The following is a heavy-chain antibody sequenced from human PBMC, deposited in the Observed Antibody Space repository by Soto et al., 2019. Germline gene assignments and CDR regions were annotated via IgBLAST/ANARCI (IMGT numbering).Heavy chain of an antibody. CDR3: TRLTPAQIRSVATSRY. V-gene: IGHV3-15*01. CDR2: IKSKTDGGTT. D-gene: IGHD5-12*01. CDR1: GFTFSNAW. Sequence: GGSLRLSCAASGFTFSNAWMSWVRQAPGKGLEWVGRIKSKTDGGTTDYAAPVKGRFTISRDDSKNTLYLQMNSLKTEDTAVYYCTRLTPAQIRSVATSRYWGQGTLVTVSS. J-gene: IGHJ4*02.